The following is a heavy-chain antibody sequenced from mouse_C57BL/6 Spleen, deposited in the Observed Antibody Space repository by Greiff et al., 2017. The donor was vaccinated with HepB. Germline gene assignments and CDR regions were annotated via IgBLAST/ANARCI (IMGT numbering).Heavy chain of an antibody. CDR3: AASYYSNLYYAMDY. CDR2: IDPSDSYT. D-gene: IGHD2-5*01. V-gene: IGHV1-50*01. Sequence: QVQLQQPGAELVKPGASVKLSCKASGYTFTSYWMQWVKQRPGQGLEWIGEIDPSDSYTNYNQKFKGKATLTVDTSSSTAYMQLSSLTSEDSAVYYCAASYYSNLYYAMDYWGQGTSVTVSS. CDR1: GYTFTSYW. J-gene: IGHJ4*01.